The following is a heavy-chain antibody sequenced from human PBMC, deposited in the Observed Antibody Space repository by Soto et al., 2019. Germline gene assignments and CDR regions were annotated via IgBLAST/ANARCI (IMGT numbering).Heavy chain of an antibody. CDR2: IYPGDSDT. V-gene: IGHV5-51*01. CDR1: GDRFAGFG. Sequence: RDWWRGAGDRFAGFGSGWMRQMPGKGLEWMGIIYPGDSDTRYSPSFQGQVTISADKSISTAYLQWSSLKASDTAMYYCARHGVGDILTGQIDYWGQGTLVTVSS. J-gene: IGHJ4*02. D-gene: IGHD3-9*01. CDR3: ARHGVGDILTGQIDY.